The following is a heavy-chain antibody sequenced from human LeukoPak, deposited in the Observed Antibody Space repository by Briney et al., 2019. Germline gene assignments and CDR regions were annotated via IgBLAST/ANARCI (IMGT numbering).Heavy chain of an antibody. CDR3: ARDDTIFGVVTYYFDY. CDR1: GYTFTSYG. CDR2: ISAYNGNT. D-gene: IGHD3-3*01. Sequence: GASVKVSCKASGYTFTSYGISWVRQAPGQRLEWMGWISAYNGNTNYAQKLQRRVTMTTDTSTSTAYMELRSLRSDDTAVYYCARDDTIFGVVTYYFDYWGQGTLVTVSS. J-gene: IGHJ4*02. V-gene: IGHV1-18*01.